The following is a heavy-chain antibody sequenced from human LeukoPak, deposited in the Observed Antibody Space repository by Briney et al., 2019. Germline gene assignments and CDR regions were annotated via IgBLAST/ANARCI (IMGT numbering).Heavy chain of an antibody. CDR3: ARGYALYSGRYIDFDH. J-gene: IGHJ4*02. Sequence: ASVKVSCKASGYTFTGHYMHWVRQAPGHGLEWMGWINPNNGGTNYAQKFQGRVTMTRDTSISTAYMELSRLRSDDTAVYYCARGYALYSGRYIDFDHWGQGTLVTVSS. D-gene: IGHD1-26*01. CDR2: INPNNGGT. CDR1: GYTFTGHY. V-gene: IGHV1-2*02.